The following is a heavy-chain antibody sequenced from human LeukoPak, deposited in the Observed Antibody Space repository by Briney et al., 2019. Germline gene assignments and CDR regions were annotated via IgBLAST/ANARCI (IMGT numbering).Heavy chain of an antibody. J-gene: IGHJ4*02. CDR2: ISFDGGNK. CDR1: GLTFSYSA. D-gene: IGHD4-17*01. V-gene: IGHV3-30*03. Sequence: GGSLRLSCVASGLTFSYSAIHWVRQAPGKGLEWVAVISFDGGNKYLAESVRGRFTVSRDNSNNTVYLQMSSLRAEDTAMYYCARDRLTTVTTFHFDYWGQGTLVTVSS. CDR3: ARDRLTTVTTFHFDY.